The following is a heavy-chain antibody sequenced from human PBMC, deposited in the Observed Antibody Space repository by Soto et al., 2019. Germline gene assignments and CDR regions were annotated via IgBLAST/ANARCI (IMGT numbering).Heavy chain of an antibody. CDR2: IGTAGDT. Sequence: GGSLRLSCAASGFTFSSYDMHWVRQATGKGLEWVSAIGTAGDTYYPGSVKGRFTISRENAKNSLYLQMNSLRAGDTAVYYCARARYYYGSGSYYFDYWGQGTLVTVSS. CDR3: ARARYYYGSGSYYFDY. D-gene: IGHD3-10*01. V-gene: IGHV3-13*01. J-gene: IGHJ4*02. CDR1: GFTFSSYD.